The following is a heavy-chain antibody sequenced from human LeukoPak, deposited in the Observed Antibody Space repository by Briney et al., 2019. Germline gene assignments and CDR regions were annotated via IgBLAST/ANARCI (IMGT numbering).Heavy chain of an antibody. CDR2: IIPIFGTA. V-gene: IGHV1-69*13. J-gene: IGHJ5*02. D-gene: IGHD3-3*01. CDR1: GGTFSSYA. CDR3: ARAPLGIRFLEWSYFDP. Sequence: ASVKVSCKASGGTFSSYAISWVRQAPGQGLEWMGGIIPIFGTANYAQKFQGRVTITADESTSTAYMELSSLRSEDTAVYYCARAPLGIRFLEWSYFDPWGQGTLVTVSS.